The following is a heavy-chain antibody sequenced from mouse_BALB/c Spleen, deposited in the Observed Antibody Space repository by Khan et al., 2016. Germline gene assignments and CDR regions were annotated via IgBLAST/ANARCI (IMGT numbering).Heavy chain of an antibody. Sequence: QIQLVQSGPELKKPGETVKISCKASGYTFTNYGMNWVKQAPGKGLKWMGWINTYTGEPTYADDFKGRFAFSLETSASTAYLQINNLKNEDTATYFCAPDGYSSFDYWGQGTTLTVSS. CDR3: APDGYSSFDY. J-gene: IGHJ2*01. V-gene: IGHV9-3-1*01. CDR1: GYTFTNYG. CDR2: INTYTGEP. D-gene: IGHD2-3*01.